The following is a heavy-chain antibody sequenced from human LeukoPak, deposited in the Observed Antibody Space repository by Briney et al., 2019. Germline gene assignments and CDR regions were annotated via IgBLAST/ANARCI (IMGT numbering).Heavy chain of an antibody. D-gene: IGHD4/OR15-4a*01. CDR1: GFTFSSYG. V-gene: IGHV3-30*02. CDR2: IRYDGSNK. CDR3: AKVYEYGDHDWFDS. J-gene: IGHJ5*01. Sequence: GGSLRLSCAASGFTFSSYGMHWFRQAPGKGLEWVAFIRYDGSNKQYADSVKGRFTISRGNSKNTLYLQVSSLRAEDTAVYYCAKVYEYGDHDWFDSWGQGTLVTVSS.